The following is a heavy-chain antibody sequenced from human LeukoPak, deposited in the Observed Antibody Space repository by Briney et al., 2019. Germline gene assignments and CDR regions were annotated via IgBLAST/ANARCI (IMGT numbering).Heavy chain of an antibody. CDR1: GYTFTGYY. Sequence: GASVKVSCKASGYTFTGYYMHWVRQAPGQGLEWMGWINPNSGGTNYAQKFQGRVTMTRDTSISTAYMELSGLRSEDTAVYYCARGDPRHGILKTFDYWGQGTLVTVSS. CDR3: ARGDPRHGILKTFDY. D-gene: IGHD1-1*01. CDR2: INPNSGGT. V-gene: IGHV1-2*02. J-gene: IGHJ4*02.